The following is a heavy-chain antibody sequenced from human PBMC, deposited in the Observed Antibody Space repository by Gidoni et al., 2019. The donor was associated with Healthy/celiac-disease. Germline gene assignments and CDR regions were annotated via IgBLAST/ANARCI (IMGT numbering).Heavy chain of an antibody. Sequence: EVQLVESGGGLVQPGGSLKLSCAASGFTFSSYSRNWVRQAPGKGLEWVSYISSSSSTIYYADSVKGRFTSSRDNAKNSLYLQMNSLRAEDTAVYYCAREPGYFVDYWGQGTLVTVSS. J-gene: IGHJ4*02. V-gene: IGHV3-48*01. CDR1: GFTFSSYS. D-gene: IGHD3-9*01. CDR3: AREPGYFVDY. CDR2: ISSSSSTI.